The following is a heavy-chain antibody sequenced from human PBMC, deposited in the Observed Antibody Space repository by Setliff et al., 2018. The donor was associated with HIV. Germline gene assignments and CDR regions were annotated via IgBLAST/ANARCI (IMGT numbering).Heavy chain of an antibody. V-gene: IGHV4-4*09. CDR2: IYSTGST. CDR1: GDSISSYY. D-gene: IGHD2-2*02. Sequence: KPSETLSLTCTVSGDSISSYYWSWIRQPPGKGLEWIGYIYSTGSTNYNPSLKSRVTISVDTSKNQFSLKLTSVTAADTAVYYCARQERYCTSADCYRYFNYWGQGTLVTVPQ. CDR3: ARQERYCTSADCYRYFNY. J-gene: IGHJ4*02.